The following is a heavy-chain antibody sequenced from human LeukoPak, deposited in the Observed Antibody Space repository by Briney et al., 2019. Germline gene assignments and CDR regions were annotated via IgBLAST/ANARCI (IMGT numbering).Heavy chain of an antibody. D-gene: IGHD3/OR15-3a*01. J-gene: IGHJ4*02. V-gene: IGHV1-8*03. CDR2: MNPNSGNT. CDR1: GYTFTTYD. CDR3: TRGGFGLSADF. Sequence: ASVKVSCKASGYTFTTYDINWVRQATGQGLEWMGWMNPNSGNTGYAQMFQGRVTITRSTSISTAYMELSSLRSEDTAVYYCTRGGFGLSADFWGQGTLVTVSS.